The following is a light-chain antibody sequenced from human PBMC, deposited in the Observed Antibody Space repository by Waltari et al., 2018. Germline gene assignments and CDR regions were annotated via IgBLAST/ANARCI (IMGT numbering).Light chain of an antibody. CDR1: QSVSSTY. J-gene: IGKJ2*01. CDR3: QHYGSSTYT. V-gene: IGKV3-20*01. Sequence: EIGLTQPPGTWSLSSGERATFSCGASQSVSSTYLAWYQQKPGQAPMLLIYGAFNRATGIPDRFSGSGSGTDFTLTISRLEPEDFAEYYCQHYGSSTYTFGQGTKLEIK. CDR2: GAF.